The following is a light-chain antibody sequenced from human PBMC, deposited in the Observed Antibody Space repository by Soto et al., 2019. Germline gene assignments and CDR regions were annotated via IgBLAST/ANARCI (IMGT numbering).Light chain of an antibody. V-gene: IGKV1-39*01. Sequence: DIHMTQSPSSLSASVGDGVTITCRASQSIGRYLNWYQQRPGRTPSLLIYGASILQSRVPSRFSGNGSGTDFPLTITSLQPEDFGTYYCHPSYSAPYNFGQGTKLNIK. CDR1: QSIGRY. CDR3: HPSYSAPYN. J-gene: IGKJ2*01. CDR2: GAS.